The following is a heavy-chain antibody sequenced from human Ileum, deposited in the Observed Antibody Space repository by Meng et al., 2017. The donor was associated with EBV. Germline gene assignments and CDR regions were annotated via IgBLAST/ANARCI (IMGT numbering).Heavy chain of an antibody. J-gene: IGHJ5*02. CDR3: AREARSSGYHPGIGP. Sequence: VPVQQWGAGLLTPSAPLSLPCAVSGGFFSGYNWSWIRQSPGKGLEWIGEINHSGSTNYNPSLKSRVTVSVDTSKNQFSLKLTSVTAADTAVYYCAREARSSGYHPGIGPWGQGTLVTVSS. D-gene: IGHD3-22*01. CDR1: GGFFSGYN. CDR2: INHSGST. V-gene: IGHV4-34*02.